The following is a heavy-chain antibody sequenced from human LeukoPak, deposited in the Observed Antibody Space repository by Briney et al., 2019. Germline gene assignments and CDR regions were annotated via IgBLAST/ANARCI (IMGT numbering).Heavy chain of an antibody. Sequence: PGGSLRLSCAAFGFTFDDYTMHWVRQAPGKGLEWVSGITWNSGSIGYADSVRGRFTISRDNAKNSLYLEMNSLRADDTALYYCAKEDHFASWGQGTLVTVSS. CDR3: AKEDHFAS. CDR2: ITWNSGSI. V-gene: IGHV3-9*01. J-gene: IGHJ4*02. CDR1: GFTFDDYT.